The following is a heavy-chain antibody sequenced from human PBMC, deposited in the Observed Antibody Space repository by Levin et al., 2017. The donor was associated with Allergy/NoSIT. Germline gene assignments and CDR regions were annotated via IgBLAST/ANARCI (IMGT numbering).Heavy chain of an antibody. CDR2: INPNSGGT. CDR1: GYTFTGYY. D-gene: IGHD3-10*01. Sequence: ASVKVSCKASGYTFTGYYMHWVRQAPGQGLEWMGRINPNSGGTNYAQKFQGRVTMTRDTSISTAYMELSRLRSDDTAVYYGARGKVQGVIITNAFDIWGQGTMVTVSS. CDR3: ARGKVQGVIITNAFDI. J-gene: IGHJ3*02. V-gene: IGHV1-2*06.